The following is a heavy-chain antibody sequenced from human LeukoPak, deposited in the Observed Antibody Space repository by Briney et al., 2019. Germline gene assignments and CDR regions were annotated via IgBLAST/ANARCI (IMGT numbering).Heavy chain of an antibody. D-gene: IGHD5-12*01. V-gene: IGHV1-18*01. Sequence: ASVKVSCKASGYTFSSYGISWVRQAPGQGLEWMGWISACNGNTNFAQEFQGRVTMTTDTSTSTASMELRSLRSDDTAVYYCARDQGIYNHRIIDSWGQGTLVTVSS. CDR1: GYTFSSYG. CDR2: ISACNGNT. J-gene: IGHJ4*02. CDR3: ARDQGIYNHRIIDS.